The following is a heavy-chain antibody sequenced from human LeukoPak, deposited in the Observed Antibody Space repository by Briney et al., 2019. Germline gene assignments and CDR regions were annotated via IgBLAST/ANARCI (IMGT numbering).Heavy chain of an antibody. CDR3: AIGGDYGDLRYFDY. CDR1: GGSMNNYY. V-gene: IGHV4-59*07. D-gene: IGHD4-17*01. CDR2: IYYRGST. Sequence: PSDTLSLPCTVSGGSMNNYYWSWIQQPPGKGLEWIGYIYYRGSTNYNPSLKSRVTFSVDTSKNQFSLKLNSVTAADTAVYYCAIGGDYGDLRYFDYWGQGTLVTVSS. J-gene: IGHJ4*02.